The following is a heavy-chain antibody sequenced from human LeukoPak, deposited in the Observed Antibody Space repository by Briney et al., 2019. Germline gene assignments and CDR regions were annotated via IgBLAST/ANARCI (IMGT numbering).Heavy chain of an antibody. Sequence: GGSLRLSCGVSGFTFSNYGMLWVRQAPGKGLEWVAFIRYDGNNKLYADSVKGRFTISRDNANNSLYLQMNSLRAEDTAVYYCARGRGGLLWFGEFNSWGQGTLVTVSS. CDR1: GFTFSNYG. V-gene: IGHV3-30*02. CDR2: IRYDGNNK. CDR3: ARGRGGLLWFGEFNS. D-gene: IGHD3-10*01. J-gene: IGHJ4*02.